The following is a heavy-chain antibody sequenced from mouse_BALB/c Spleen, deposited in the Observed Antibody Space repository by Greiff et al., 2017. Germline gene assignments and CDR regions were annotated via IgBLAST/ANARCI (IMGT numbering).Heavy chain of an antibody. CDR3: AAGGNYPYAMDY. Sequence: EVQLVESGGGLVQPGGSRKLSCAASGFTFSSFGMHWVRQAPEKGLEWVAYISSGSSTIYYADTVKGRFTISRDNPKNTLFLQMTSLRSEDTAMYYCAAGGNYPYAMDYWGQGTSVTVSS. V-gene: IGHV5-17*02. CDR2: ISSGSSTI. J-gene: IGHJ4*01. CDR1: GFTFSSFG. D-gene: IGHD2-1*01.